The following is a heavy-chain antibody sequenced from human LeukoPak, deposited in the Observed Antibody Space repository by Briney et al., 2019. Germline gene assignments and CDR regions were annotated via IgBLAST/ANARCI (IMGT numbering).Heavy chain of an antibody. CDR2: IKQDGSEK. J-gene: IGHJ6*02. D-gene: IGHD3-3*01. CDR1: GFTFSSYW. Sequence: GGSLRLSCAASGFTFSSYWMSWVRQALGKGLEWVANIKQDGSEKYYVDSVKGRFTISRDNAKNSLYLQMNSLRAEDTAVYYCARDLEWDRYYYYGMDVWGQGTTVTVSS. V-gene: IGHV3-7*03. CDR3: ARDLEWDRYYYYGMDV.